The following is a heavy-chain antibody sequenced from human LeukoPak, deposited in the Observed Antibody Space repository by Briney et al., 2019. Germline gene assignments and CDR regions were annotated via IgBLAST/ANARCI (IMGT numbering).Heavy chain of an antibody. Sequence: SETLSLTCTVSGGSISSYYWSWIRQPPGKGLEWIGYIYYSGSTNCNPSLKSRVTISVDTSKNQFSLKLSSVTAADTAVYYCARDGSGWSRGGWFDPWGQGTLVTVSS. D-gene: IGHD6-19*01. CDR1: GGSISSYY. CDR2: IYYSGST. V-gene: IGHV4-59*12. J-gene: IGHJ5*02. CDR3: ARDGSGWSRGGWFDP.